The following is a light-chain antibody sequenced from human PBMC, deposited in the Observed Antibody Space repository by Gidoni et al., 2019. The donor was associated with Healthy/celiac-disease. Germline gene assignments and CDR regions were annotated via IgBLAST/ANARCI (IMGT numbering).Light chain of an antibody. CDR3: QQYNSYRT. CDR1: QSISSW. V-gene: IGKV1-5*03. CDR2: KSS. Sequence: DIQMTQSPSTLSASGGDRVTITCRASQSISSWVAWYQQKPGKAPKLLIYKSSSLESGVPSRFSGSGSGTGFSLTISCLQPDYFATYFWQQYNSYRTFGQGTKVEIK. J-gene: IGKJ1*01.